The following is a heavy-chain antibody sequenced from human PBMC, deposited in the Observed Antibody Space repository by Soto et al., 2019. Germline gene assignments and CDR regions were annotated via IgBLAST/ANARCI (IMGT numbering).Heavy chain of an antibody. CDR2: IYYSGST. V-gene: IGHV4-59*01. Sequence: SETLSLTCTVSGGSISSYYWSWIRQPPGKGLEWIGYIYYSGSTNYNPSLKSRVTISVDTSKNQFSLKLSSVTAADTAVYYCARFLPLSGSHTHTHYGMDVWGQGTTVTVSS. CDR3: ARFLPLSGSHTHTHYGMDV. D-gene: IGHD3-10*01. J-gene: IGHJ6*02. CDR1: GGSISSYY.